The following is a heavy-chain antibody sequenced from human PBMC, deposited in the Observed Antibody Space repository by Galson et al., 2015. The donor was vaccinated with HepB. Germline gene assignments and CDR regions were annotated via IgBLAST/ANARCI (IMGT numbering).Heavy chain of an antibody. CDR2: ISSSGGYI. CDR1: GFIFSSYS. J-gene: IGHJ4*02. V-gene: IGHV3-21*01. D-gene: IGHD5-12*01. CDR3: ARGPRSGYDSSDY. Sequence: SLRLSCAASGFIFSSYSMNWVRQAPGKGLEWVSSISSSGGYIFYADSVKGRFTISRDNAKNSLYLQMNSLRAEDTAVYYCARGPRSGYDSSDYWGQGTLVTVSS.